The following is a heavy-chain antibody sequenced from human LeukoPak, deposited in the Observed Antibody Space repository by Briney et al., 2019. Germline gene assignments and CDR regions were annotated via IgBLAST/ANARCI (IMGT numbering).Heavy chain of an antibody. V-gene: IGHV4-31*03. CDR3: ARAHPLITIFGVVILEAFDI. D-gene: IGHD3-3*01. CDR1: GGSISSGGYY. CDR2: IYYSGSA. Sequence: SETLSLTCTVSGGSISSGGYYWSWIRQHPGKGLEWIGYIYYSGSAYYNPSLKSRVTISVDTSENQFSLKLSSVTAADTAVYYCARAHPLITIFGVVILEAFDIWGQGTMVTVSS. J-gene: IGHJ3*02.